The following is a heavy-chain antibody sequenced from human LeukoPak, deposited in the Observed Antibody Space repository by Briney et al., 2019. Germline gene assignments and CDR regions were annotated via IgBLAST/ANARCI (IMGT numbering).Heavy chain of an antibody. D-gene: IGHD6-6*01. CDR3: ARGQIDAARLVSPFDY. CDR2: VYYSGST. CDR1: GGSIRSSSYY. V-gene: IGHV4-39*07. J-gene: IGHJ4*02. Sequence: ASETLSLTCTVSGGSIRSSSYYRGWIRQPPGKGLEWIGSVYYSGSTYYNPSLKSRVTISVDTSKNQFSLKLSSVTAADTAVYYCARGQIDAARLVSPFDYWGQGTLVTVSS.